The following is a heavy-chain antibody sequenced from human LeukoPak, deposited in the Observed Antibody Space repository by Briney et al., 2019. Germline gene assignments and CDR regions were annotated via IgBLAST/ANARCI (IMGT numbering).Heavy chain of an antibody. V-gene: IGHV3-66*01. CDR1: GFTVRSNY. CDR2: IYSGGST. D-gene: IGHD5-18*01. Sequence: TGGSLRLSCAASGFTVRSNYMSWVRQAPGKGLEWVSVIYSGGSTYYADSVKGRFTISRDNSKSTLSLQMNSLRAEDTAIYYCATYRRVILPFESWGQGTLVTVSS. CDR3: ATYRRVILPFES. J-gene: IGHJ4*02.